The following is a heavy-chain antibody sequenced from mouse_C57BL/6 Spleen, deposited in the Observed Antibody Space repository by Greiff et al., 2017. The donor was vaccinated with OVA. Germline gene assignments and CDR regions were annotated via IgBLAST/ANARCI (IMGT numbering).Heavy chain of an antibody. CDR3: AREGYYEGY. CDR1: GYAFTNYL. V-gene: IGHV1-54*01. D-gene: IGHD2-3*01. Sequence: VQLHQSGAELVRPGTSVKVSCKASGYAFTNYLIEWVKQRPGQGLEWIGVINPGSGGTNYNEKFKGKATLTADKSSSTAYMQLSSLTSEDSAVYFCAREGYYEGYWGQGTTLTVSS. J-gene: IGHJ2*01. CDR2: INPGSGGT.